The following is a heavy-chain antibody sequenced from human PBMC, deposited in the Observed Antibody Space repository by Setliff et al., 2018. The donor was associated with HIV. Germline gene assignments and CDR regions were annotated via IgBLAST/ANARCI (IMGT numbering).Heavy chain of an antibody. Sequence: SETLSLTCAVSGYSVSSGYYWGWIRQPPGKGLRWIESIYYSGSTYYAPSLKSRVTISVDTSKNHFSLILTSVTAADPAVYYCTRQAFGGAPRTPLDSWGQGTRVTVSS. CDR3: TRQAFGGAPRTPLDS. CDR1: GYSVSSGYY. CDR2: IYYSGST. V-gene: IGHV4-38-2*01. J-gene: IGHJ4*02. D-gene: IGHD3-16*01.